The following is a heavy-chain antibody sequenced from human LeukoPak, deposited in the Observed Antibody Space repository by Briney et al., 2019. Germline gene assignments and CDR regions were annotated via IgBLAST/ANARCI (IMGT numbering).Heavy chain of an antibody. CDR3: ARLRRVVVQDWFDP. Sequence: ASVKVSCKASGYTFTSYDINWVRQATGQGLEWMGWMKPNSGNTGYAQKFEGRVTMTRNTSISTAYMELSSLRSKDTAVYYCARLRRVVVQDWFDPWGQGTLVTVSS. D-gene: IGHD3-22*01. CDR1: GYTFTSYD. V-gene: IGHV1-8*01. J-gene: IGHJ5*02. CDR2: MKPNSGNT.